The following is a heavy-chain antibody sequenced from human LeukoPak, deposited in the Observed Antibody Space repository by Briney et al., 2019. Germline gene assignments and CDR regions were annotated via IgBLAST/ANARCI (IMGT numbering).Heavy chain of an antibody. CDR1: GGSISSHY. Sequence: SETLSLTCTVSGGSISSHYWSWIRQPPGKGLEWIGYIYYSGSTNYNPSLKSRVTISVDTSKNQFSLKLSSVTAADTAVYYCAREIAAAGTIRFDPWGQGTLVTLSS. J-gene: IGHJ5*02. CDR3: AREIAAAGTIRFDP. V-gene: IGHV4-59*11. D-gene: IGHD6-13*01. CDR2: IYYSGST.